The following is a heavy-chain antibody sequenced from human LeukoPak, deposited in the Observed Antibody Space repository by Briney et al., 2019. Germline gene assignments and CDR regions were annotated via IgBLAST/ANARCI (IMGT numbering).Heavy chain of an antibody. CDR2: ISYDGSNK. CDR1: GFTFSSYA. CDR3: AREDYGGNGYFDY. D-gene: IGHD4-23*01. Sequence: PGGSLRLSCAASGFTFSSYATHWVRQAPGKGLEWVAVISYDGSNKYYADSVKGQFTISRDNSKNTLYLQMNSLRAEDTAVYYCAREDYGGNGYFDYWGQGTLVTVSS. J-gene: IGHJ4*02. V-gene: IGHV3-30-3*01.